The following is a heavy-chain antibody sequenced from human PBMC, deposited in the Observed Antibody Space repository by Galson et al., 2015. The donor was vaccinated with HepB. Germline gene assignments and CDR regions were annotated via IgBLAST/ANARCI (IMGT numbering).Heavy chain of an antibody. CDR1: GFTFRSYS. J-gene: IGHJ4*02. Sequence: SMRISCEASGFTFRSYSMKCIRQAPVKGLEWITHITGGSDTMYYADSVKGRFTISRDNAKNSVYLQMNSLRDEDTAMYYCARDPDTWYFYHWGLGTLVTVAS. CDR3: ARDPDTWYFYH. V-gene: IGHV3-48*02. D-gene: IGHD1-14*01. CDR2: ITGGSDTM.